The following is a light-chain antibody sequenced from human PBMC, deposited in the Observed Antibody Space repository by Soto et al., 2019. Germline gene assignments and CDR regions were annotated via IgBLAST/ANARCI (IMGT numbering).Light chain of an antibody. CDR3: ATWDDSLAVHV. CDR1: SSNIGINT. V-gene: IGLV1-44*01. Sequence: SVLTQPPSASGTPGQTITISCSGGSSNIGINTVNWYEHLPGTAPRLLIYGNNQRPSGVPDRFSGSKSGTSASLAISGLQSEDEGHYYCATWDDSLAVHVFGTGTNVTVL. J-gene: IGLJ1*01. CDR2: GNN.